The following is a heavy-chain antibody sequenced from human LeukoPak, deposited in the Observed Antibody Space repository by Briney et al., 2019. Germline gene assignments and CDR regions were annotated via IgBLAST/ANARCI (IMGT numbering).Heavy chain of an antibody. CDR3: AKAAVWGRAPMVASTRYSSGWSHFGY. V-gene: IGHV3-23*01. D-gene: IGHD6-19*01. Sequence: GGSLRLSCAASGFAFSSYAMSWVHQAPGKGLEWVSAISGSGGSTYYADSVKGRFTISRDNSKNTLYLQMNSLRAEDTAVYYCAKAAVWGRAPMVASTRYSSGWSHFGYWGQGTLVTVSS. CDR1: GFAFSSYA. CDR2: ISGSGGST. J-gene: IGHJ4*02.